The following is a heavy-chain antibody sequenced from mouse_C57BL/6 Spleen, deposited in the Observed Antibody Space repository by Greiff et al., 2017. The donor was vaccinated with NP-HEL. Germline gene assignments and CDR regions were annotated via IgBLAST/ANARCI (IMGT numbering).Heavy chain of an antibody. D-gene: IGHD1-1*01. CDR1: GFNIKDDY. V-gene: IGHV14-4*01. Sequence: EVQLQQSGAELVRPGASVKLSCTASGFNIKDDYMHWVKQRPEQGLEWIGWIDPENGDTEYASKFQGKATITADTSSNTAYLQLSSLTSEDTAVYYCTTTHYGSSYPFAYWGQGTLVTVSA. CDR2: IDPENGDT. J-gene: IGHJ3*01. CDR3: TTTHYGSSYPFAY.